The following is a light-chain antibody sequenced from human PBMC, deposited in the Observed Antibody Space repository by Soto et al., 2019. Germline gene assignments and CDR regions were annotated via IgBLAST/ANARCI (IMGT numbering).Light chain of an antibody. Sequence: DIQMTQSPSTLSASVGDRVTITCRASQSISSWLAWYQQKPGKAPKLLIYKASSLESGAPSRFSGSGSGTEFPLAISSLQPYDFATYYCQQYNSYLFTVGPGTKVDIK. CDR1: QSISSW. V-gene: IGKV1-5*03. J-gene: IGKJ3*01. CDR2: KAS. CDR3: QQYNSYLFT.